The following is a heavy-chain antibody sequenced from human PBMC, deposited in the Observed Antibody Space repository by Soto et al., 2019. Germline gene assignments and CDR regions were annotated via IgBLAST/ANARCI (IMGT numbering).Heavy chain of an antibody. CDR2: ISAYNGNT. CDR3: ARDHTIFGVVFENWFDP. D-gene: IGHD3-3*01. V-gene: IGHV1-18*01. CDR1: GYTFTSYG. J-gene: IGHJ5*02. Sequence: GASVKVSCKASGYTFTSYGTSWVRQAPGQGLEWMGWISAYNGNTNYAQKLQGRVTMTTDTSTSTAYMELRSLRSDDTAVYYCARDHTIFGVVFENWFDPWGQGTLVTVSS.